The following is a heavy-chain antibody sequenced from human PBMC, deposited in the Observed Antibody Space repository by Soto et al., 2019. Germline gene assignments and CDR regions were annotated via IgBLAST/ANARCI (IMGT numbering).Heavy chain of an antibody. CDR1: SGSISSSNW. Sequence: QVQLQASGPGLVKPSGTLSLTCTVSSGSISSSNWWSWVRQPPGKGLEWIGEIYHSRSTNYNPSLNSRVTISVDKSKSQFSLKLSSVTAADTAVYYGATASYYYYYMDVWGKGTTVTVSS. CDR3: ATASYYYYYMDV. CDR2: IYHSRST. J-gene: IGHJ6*03. V-gene: IGHV4-4*02.